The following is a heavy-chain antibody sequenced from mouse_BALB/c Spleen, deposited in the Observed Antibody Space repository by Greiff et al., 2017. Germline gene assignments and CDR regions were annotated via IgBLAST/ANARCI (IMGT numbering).Heavy chain of an antibody. D-gene: IGHD1-1*01. CDR2: IRNKANGYTT. J-gene: IGHJ4*01. CDR1: GFTFTDYY. CDR3: ARDYYYGSSYGDAMDY. Sequence: EVMLVESGGGLVQPGGSLRLSCAPSGFTFTDYYMSWVRQPPGKALEWLGFIRNKANGYTTEYSASVKGRFTISRDNSQSILYLQMNTLRAEDSATYYCARDYYYGSSYGDAMDYWGQGTSVTVSS. V-gene: IGHV7-3*02.